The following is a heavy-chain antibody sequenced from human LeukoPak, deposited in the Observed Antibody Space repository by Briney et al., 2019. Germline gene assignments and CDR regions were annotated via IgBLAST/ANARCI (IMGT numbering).Heavy chain of an antibody. Sequence: PGGSLRPSCVASGFTFIGSAMQWVRRTPGKGLEWVGRIRSKVNNYATAYSSSVKGRFTVSRDDSKNTTYLQMNSLKAEDTAVYYCTLLHNGYWGQGTLVTVSS. CDR3: TLLHNGY. CDR1: GFTFIGSA. D-gene: IGHD1-14*01. J-gene: IGHJ4*02. V-gene: IGHV3-73*01. CDR2: IRSKVNNYAT.